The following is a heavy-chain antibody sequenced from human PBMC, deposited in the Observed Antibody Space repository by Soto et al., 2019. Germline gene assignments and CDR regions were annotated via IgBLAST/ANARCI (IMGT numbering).Heavy chain of an antibody. D-gene: IGHD3-10*01. CDR2: FNPIFETA. Sequence: QVQLVQSGAEVKKPGSSVKVSCKASGGTFSSYAISWVRQAPGQGLEWMGGFNPIFETANYAQKFQGRVTITAYESTNTAYMELSSLRSEDTAVYYCTRGITLIRGVIPPGYYYGMDVWGQGTTVAVSS. V-gene: IGHV1-69*01. CDR3: TRGITLIRGVIPPGYYYGMDV. J-gene: IGHJ6*02. CDR1: GGTFSSYA.